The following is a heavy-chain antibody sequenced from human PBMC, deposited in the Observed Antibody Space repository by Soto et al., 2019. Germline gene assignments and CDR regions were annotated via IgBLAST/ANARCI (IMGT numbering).Heavy chain of an antibody. Sequence: GASVKVSCKASGGTFSSYAISWVRQAPGQGLEWMGGIIPIFGTANYAQKFQGRVTITADESTSTVYMELSSLRSEDTAVYYCASKYSGYDLYYFDYWGQGTLVTVSS. CDR1: GGTFSSYA. D-gene: IGHD5-12*01. CDR2: IIPIFGTA. CDR3: ASKYSGYDLYYFDY. V-gene: IGHV1-69*13. J-gene: IGHJ4*02.